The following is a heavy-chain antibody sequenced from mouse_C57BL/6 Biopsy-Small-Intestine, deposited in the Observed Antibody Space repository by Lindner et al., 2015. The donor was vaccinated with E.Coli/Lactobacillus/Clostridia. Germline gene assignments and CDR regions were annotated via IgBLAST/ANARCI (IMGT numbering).Heavy chain of an antibody. CDR1: GFNIKDDY. CDR2: IDPANGNT. Sequence: VQLQESGAELVRPGASVKLSCTASGFNIKDDYMRWVKQRPEQGLEWIGRIDPANGNTKYAPKFQDKATITADTSSNTAYLQLSSLTSEDTAVYYCASYYSKQYYFDYWGQGTTLTVSS. J-gene: IGHJ2*01. CDR3: ASYYSKQYYFDY. V-gene: IGHV14-3*01. D-gene: IGHD2-5*01.